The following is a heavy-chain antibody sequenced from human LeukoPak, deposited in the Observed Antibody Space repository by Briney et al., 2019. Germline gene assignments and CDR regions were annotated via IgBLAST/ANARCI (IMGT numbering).Heavy chain of an antibody. Sequence: GGSLRLSCAASGFTFSTYAMSWVRQAPGKGLEWVSALSPSGGITYYEDSVKGRFTISRDNSKNTLYLQMNSLRAEDTAVYYCAKGGDGRYYSRADYWGQGTLVTVSS. D-gene: IGHD2-21*01. CDR2: LSPSGGIT. CDR1: GFTFSTYA. V-gene: IGHV3-23*01. J-gene: IGHJ4*02. CDR3: AKGGDGRYYSRADY.